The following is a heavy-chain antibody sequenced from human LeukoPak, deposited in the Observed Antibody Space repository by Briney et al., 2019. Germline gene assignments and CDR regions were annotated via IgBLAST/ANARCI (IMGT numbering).Heavy chain of an antibody. V-gene: IGHV3-30*03. D-gene: IGHD2/OR15-2a*01. Sequence: GRSLRLSCAASGFTFSSYGMHWVRQAPGKGLEWVAVISYDGSNEYYADSVKGRFTISRDNSKNTLYLQMNGLRPEDTAVYYCARKVAGGMDVWGQGTTVTVFS. CDR1: GFTFSSYG. J-gene: IGHJ6*02. CDR2: ISYDGSNE. CDR3: ARKVAGGMDV.